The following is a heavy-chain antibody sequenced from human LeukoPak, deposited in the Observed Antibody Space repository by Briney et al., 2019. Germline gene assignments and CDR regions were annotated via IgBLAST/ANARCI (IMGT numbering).Heavy chain of an antibody. CDR3: ARHIVVVTANQYFDY. Sequence: GGSLRLSCAASGFTFSSYWMSWVRQAPGKGLEWVANIKQDGSEKYYVDSVKGRFTTSRDNAKNSLYLQMNSLRAEDTAVYYCARHIVVVTANQYFDYWGQGTLVTVSS. CDR1: GFTFSSYW. CDR2: IKQDGSEK. D-gene: IGHD2-21*02. V-gene: IGHV3-7*01. J-gene: IGHJ4*02.